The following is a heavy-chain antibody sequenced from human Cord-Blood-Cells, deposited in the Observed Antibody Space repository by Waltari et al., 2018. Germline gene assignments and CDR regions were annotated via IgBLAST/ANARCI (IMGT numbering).Heavy chain of an antibody. CDR1: GGSFSGYY. Sequence: VYGGSFSGYYWSWIRQPPGKGLEWIGEINHSGSTNYNPSLKSRVTISVDTSKNQFSLKLSSVTAADTAVYYCARDASYYDFWSGYYKDDAFDIWGQGTMVTVPS. D-gene: IGHD3-3*01. J-gene: IGHJ3*02. V-gene: IGHV4-34*01. CDR3: ARDASYYDFWSGYYKDDAFDI. CDR2: INHSGST.